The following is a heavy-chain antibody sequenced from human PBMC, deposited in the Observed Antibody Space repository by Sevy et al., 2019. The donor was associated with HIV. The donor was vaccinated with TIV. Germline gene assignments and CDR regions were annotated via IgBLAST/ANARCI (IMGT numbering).Heavy chain of an antibody. V-gene: IGHV3-74*01. CDR2: VNSDGSST. CDR1: GFTFSSYW. Sequence: GESLKISCAASGFTFSSYWMHWVRQAPGKGPVWVSGVNSDGSSTNYADSVKGRFTMSRDSAKNTLYLQMNSLRAEDTAVYFCVAANTRQDYWGQGTLVTVSS. CDR3: VAANTRQDY. D-gene: IGHD2-15*01. J-gene: IGHJ4*02.